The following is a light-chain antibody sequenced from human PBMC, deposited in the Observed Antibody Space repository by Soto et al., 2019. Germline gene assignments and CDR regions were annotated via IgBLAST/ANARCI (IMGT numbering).Light chain of an antibody. J-gene: IGKJ2*01. CDR2: KVS. CDR1: QSLVYSDGNTY. CDR3: MQATHWPYT. Sequence: DVVMTQSPLYLPVTPGQPASISCRSSQSLVYSDGNTYLNWFHQRPGQSPRRLIYKVSNRDSGVPDRFSGSESGADFTLRISRVEAEDVGLYYCMQATHWPYTFGQGTKLEIK. V-gene: IGKV2-30*01.